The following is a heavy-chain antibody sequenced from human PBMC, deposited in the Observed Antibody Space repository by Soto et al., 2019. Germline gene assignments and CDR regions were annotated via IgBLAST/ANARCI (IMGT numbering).Heavy chain of an antibody. CDR1: GFSLSSYS. V-gene: IGHV3-21*01. CDR3: ARVLDYDILTGYFDAFDI. D-gene: IGHD3-9*01. J-gene: IGHJ3*02. CDR2: ISSSSSYI. Sequence: GSLRLSCAAAGFSLSSYSMNWVRQAPGKGLEWVSSISSSSSYIYYADSVKGRFTISRDNAKNSLYLQMNILRAEDTAVYYCARVLDYDILTGYFDAFDIWGQGTMVTVSS.